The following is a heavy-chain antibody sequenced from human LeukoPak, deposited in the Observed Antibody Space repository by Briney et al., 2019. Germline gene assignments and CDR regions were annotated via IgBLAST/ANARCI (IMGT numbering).Heavy chain of an antibody. V-gene: IGHV1-18*01. J-gene: IGHJ6*03. CDR3: ARGVLGSYYYFMDV. Sequence: ASVKVSCKASGYTFTSYGISWVRQAPGQGLEWVGWISAYNGNTNYAQKLQGRVTMTTDTSTSTAYMELRSMGPDDTAVHYRARGVLGSYYYFMDVWGKGNAVSVSS. CDR1: GYTFTSYG. CDR2: ISAYNGNT. D-gene: IGHD2-15*01.